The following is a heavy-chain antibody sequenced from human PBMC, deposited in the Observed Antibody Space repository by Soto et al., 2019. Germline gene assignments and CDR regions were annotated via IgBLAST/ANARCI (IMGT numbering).Heavy chain of an antibody. CDR3: ARDSDDFWSGYPSNWFDP. D-gene: IGHD3-3*01. J-gene: IGHJ5*02. V-gene: IGHV1-18*01. CDR1: GYTFTSYG. CDR2: ISAYNGNT. Sequence: ASVKVSCKASGYTFTSYGISWVRQAPGQGLEWMGWISAYNGNTNYAQKLQGRVTMTTDTSTSTAYMELRSLRSDDTAVYYCARDSDDFWSGYPSNWFDPWGXVTLVTV.